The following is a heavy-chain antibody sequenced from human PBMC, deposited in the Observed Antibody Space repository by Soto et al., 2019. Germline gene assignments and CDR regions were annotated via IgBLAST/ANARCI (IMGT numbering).Heavy chain of an antibody. CDR1: GFTFSSYA. J-gene: IGHJ4*02. D-gene: IGHD3-10*01. CDR2: ISGSGGST. V-gene: IGHV3-23*01. CDR3: AKAYRAGSSLLSFDY. Sequence: EVQLLESGGGLVQPGGSLRLSCAASGFTFSSYAMSWVRQAPGKGLEWVSAISGSGGSTYYADSVKGRFTVSRDNSKNQLFLKMNSLRAEYTAVSYCAKAYRAGSSLLSFDYWGQGTLVTVSS.